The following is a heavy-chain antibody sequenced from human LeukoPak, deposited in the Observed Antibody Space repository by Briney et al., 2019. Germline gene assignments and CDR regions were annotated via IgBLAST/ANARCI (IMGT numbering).Heavy chain of an antibody. CDR3: ATLGWLEYYYGMDV. Sequence: ASVKVSCKVSGYTLTELSMHWVRQAPGKGLEWMGGFDPEDGETIYAQKFQGRVTMTEDTSTDTAYMELSSLRSEDTAVYYCATLGWLEYYYGMDVWGQGTTVTVSS. CDR1: GYTLTELS. V-gene: IGHV1-24*01. D-gene: IGHD5-12*01. CDR2: FDPEDGET. J-gene: IGHJ6*02.